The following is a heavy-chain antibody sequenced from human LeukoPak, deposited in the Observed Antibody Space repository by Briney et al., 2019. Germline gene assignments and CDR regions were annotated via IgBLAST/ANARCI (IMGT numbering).Heavy chain of an antibody. J-gene: IGHJ4*02. Sequence: GGSLRLSCATSGFTLSDYYMSWIRQAAGKGLEWVSYISSSSTYTKYADSVKGRFTIFRDNAKNSLFLQMNSLRAEDTAVYYCARAGGGSASYFAYWGQGALVTVSS. D-gene: IGHD6-19*01. CDR3: ARAGGGSASYFAY. CDR1: GFTLSDYY. CDR2: ISSSSTYT. V-gene: IGHV3-11*05.